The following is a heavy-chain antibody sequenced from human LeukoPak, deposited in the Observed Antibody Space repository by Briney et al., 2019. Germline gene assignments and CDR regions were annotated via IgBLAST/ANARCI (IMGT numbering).Heavy chain of an antibody. V-gene: IGHV4-59*01. CDR2: VYYNGIT. Sequence: SETLSLTCTVSGXSINTYFWSWIRQPPGKGLEWIGYVYYNGITNYNPSLKSRVSISLDTSKNQFSLRLNSVTAAETAVYYCVSQLGGTTFHWGQGTLVTVSS. J-gene: IGHJ4*02. D-gene: IGHD1/OR15-1a*01. CDR3: VSQLGGTTFH. CDR1: GXSINTYF.